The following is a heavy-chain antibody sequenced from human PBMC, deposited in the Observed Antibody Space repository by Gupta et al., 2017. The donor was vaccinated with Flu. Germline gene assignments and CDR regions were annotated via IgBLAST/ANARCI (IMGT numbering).Heavy chain of an antibody. Sequence: QVQLVQSGDEVKKPRASVKISCKASGYTFTHYYVHWVRQAPGQGLEWMGMINPDGETTKDARRFQDRVGVTGVTTSNTVYMELNSLRSEDTAVSYGARATAVLMQYAPYYVDIWGQGTRGTVSS. J-gene: IGHJ4*02. CDR3: ARATAVLMQYAPYYVDI. V-gene: IGHV1-46*01. CDR2: INPDGETT. CDR1: GYTFTHYY. D-gene: IGHD3-16*01.